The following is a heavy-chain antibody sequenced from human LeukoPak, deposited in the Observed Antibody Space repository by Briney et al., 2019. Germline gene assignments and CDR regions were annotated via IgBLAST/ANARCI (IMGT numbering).Heavy chain of an antibody. CDR2: ISYDGSNK. J-gene: IGHJ6*02. Sequence: GGSLRLSCAASGFTFSSYGMHWVRQAPGKGLEWVAVISYDGSNKYYADSVKGRFTISRDNSKNTLYLQMNSLRAEDTAVYYCAKDQFEMHYDSSGYYGGMDVWGQGTTVTVSS. D-gene: IGHD3-22*01. CDR3: AKDQFEMHYDSSGYYGGMDV. CDR1: GFTFSSYG. V-gene: IGHV3-30*18.